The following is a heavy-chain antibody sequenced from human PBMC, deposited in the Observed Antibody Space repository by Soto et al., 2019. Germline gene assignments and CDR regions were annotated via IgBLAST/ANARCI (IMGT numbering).Heavy chain of an antibody. CDR3: AKWAIFGVVMPPYGMDV. V-gene: IGHV3-23*01. Sequence: GSLRLSCAASGFTFSSYAMSWVRQAPGKGLEWVSAISGSGGSTYYADSVKGRFTISRDNSKNTLYLQMNSLRAEDTAVYYCAKWAIFGVVMPPYGMDVWGQGTTVTVSS. CDR1: GFTFSSYA. D-gene: IGHD3-3*01. J-gene: IGHJ6*02. CDR2: ISGSGGST.